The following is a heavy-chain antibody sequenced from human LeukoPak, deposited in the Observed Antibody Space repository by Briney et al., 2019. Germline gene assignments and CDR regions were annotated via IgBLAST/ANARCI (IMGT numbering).Heavy chain of an antibody. D-gene: IGHD2-8*01. CDR2: INPDGDVT. CDR3: ARGPNHYYYMAF. CDR1: GYSFTGYY. Sequence: ASMKVSCKASGYSFTGYYIHWVRQAPGQGLEWMGWINPDGDVTKSAQKFQGRVTMTTDKSINTVFMELSGLTSDDTALYYCARGPNHYYYMAFWGKGTTVSGSS. V-gene: IGHV1-2*02. J-gene: IGHJ6*03.